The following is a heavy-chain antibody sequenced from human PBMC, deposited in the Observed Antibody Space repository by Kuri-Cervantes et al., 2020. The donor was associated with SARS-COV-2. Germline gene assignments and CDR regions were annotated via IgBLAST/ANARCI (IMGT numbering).Heavy chain of an antibody. J-gene: IGHJ6*03. CDR1: GGSISSSSYY. CDR3: ARWGYSSSSSGLGYYYYYMDV. Sequence: SETLSLTCTVSGGSISSSSYYWSWIRQPPGKGLEWIGYIYYSGGTNYNPSLKSRVTISVDTSKNQFSLKLSSVTAADTAVYYCARWGYSSSSSGLGYYYYYMDVWGKGTTVTVSS. CDR2: IYYSGGT. D-gene: IGHD6-6*01. V-gene: IGHV4-61*01.